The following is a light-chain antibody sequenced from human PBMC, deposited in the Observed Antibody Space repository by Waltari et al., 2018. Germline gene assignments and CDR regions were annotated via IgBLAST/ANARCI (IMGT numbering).Light chain of an antibody. CDR2: KSS. CDR1: QSIDSW. V-gene: IGKV1-5*03. CDR3: QQYKSYSRT. J-gene: IGKJ1*01. Sequence: DIQMTKSPSTLSPSVGDRVTIPCRASQSIDSWLAWYQQQPGKAHKHLINKSSIVESGVPSRFSGSGSGTECTLTISSLQPDDFAAYYCQQYKSYSRTLGQGTKVEIK.